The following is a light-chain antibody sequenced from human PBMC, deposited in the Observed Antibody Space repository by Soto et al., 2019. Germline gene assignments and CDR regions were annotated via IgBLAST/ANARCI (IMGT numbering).Light chain of an antibody. CDR3: QSLGTGIQV. CDR1: SGYSTYA. J-gene: IGLJ3*02. Sequence: QPVLTQSPSASASLGASVKLTCTLSSGYSTYAIAWHQQQSEKGPRFLMKINYDGTHSKGDGFFDRFSGSSSWAERHLTISSLQSEDEADYYCQSLGTGIQVFGGGTKLTVL. CDR2: INYDGTH. V-gene: IGLV4-69*01.